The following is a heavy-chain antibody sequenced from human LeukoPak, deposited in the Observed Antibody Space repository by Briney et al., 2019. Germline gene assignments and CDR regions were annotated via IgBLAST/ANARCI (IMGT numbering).Heavy chain of an antibody. J-gene: IGHJ4*02. CDR1: GFTFSSYS. CDR2: ISSSSSYI. V-gene: IGHV3-21*04. Sequence: GGSLRLSCAASGFTFSSYSMNWVRQAPGKGREWVSSISSSSSYIYYADSVRGRVTISRDNAKNSLYLQMNSLRAEDTAVYYCANPRSPLALYYFDYWGQGTLVTVSS. D-gene: IGHD6-6*01. CDR3: ANPRSPLALYYFDY.